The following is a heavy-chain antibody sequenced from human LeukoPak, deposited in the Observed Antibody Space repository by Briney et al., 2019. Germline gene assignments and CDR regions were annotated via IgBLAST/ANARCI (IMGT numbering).Heavy chain of an antibody. D-gene: IGHD3-10*01. J-gene: IGHJ4*02. CDR2: SNGDGSIT. Sequence: GGSLRLSCAASGLSISGYWMHWGRQAPGKGLVWVSRSNGDGSITAYADSVKGRFTISRDNAKTTLYLQMNSLRAEDTAVYYCARGRAGNYYNHYDYWGQGTLVTVSS. CDR3: ARGRAGNYYNHYDY. V-gene: IGHV3-74*01. CDR1: GLSISGYW.